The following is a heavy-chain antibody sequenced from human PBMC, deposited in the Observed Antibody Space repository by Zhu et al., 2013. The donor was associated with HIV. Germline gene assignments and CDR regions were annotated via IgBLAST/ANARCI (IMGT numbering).Heavy chain of an antibody. D-gene: IGHD1-26*01. J-gene: IGHJ4*02. CDR2: ISAYNGNT. CDR3: ARGGYRYSGSYEWYFDY. Sequence: VQLVQSGSELKKPGASVKVSCRASGYTFTSYGISWVRQAPGQGLEWMGWISAYNGNTNYAQKLQGRVTMTTDTSTSTAYMELRSLRSDDTAVYYCARGGYRYSGSYEWYFDYWGQGTLVTVSS. V-gene: IGHV1-18*01. CDR1: GYTFTSYG.